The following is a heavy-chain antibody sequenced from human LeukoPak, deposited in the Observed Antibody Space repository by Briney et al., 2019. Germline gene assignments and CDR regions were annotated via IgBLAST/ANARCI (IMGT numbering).Heavy chain of an antibody. CDR1: GFTFRNYA. Sequence: GGSLRLSCAAFGFTFRNYAMTWVRQAPGDGLEWVSGISAGGVSTYYADSVKGRFTISRDNSKNTLYLQMNSLRAEDTAIYYCAIHESSIPYWGQGTLVTVSS. V-gene: IGHV3-23*01. J-gene: IGHJ4*02. CDR3: AIHESSIPY. D-gene: IGHD1-26*01. CDR2: ISAGGVST.